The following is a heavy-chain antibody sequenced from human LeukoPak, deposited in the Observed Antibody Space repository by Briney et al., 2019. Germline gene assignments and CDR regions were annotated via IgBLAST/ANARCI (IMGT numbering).Heavy chain of an antibody. V-gene: IGHV1-8*03. CDR2: MNPNSGNT. J-gene: IGHJ5*02. D-gene: IGHD6-6*01. Sequence: ASVKVSCKASGYTFTSYGISWVRQAPGQGLEWMGWMNPNSGNTGYAQKFQGRVTITRNTSISTAYMELSSLRSEDTAVYYCARFLLATRRGNWFDPWGQGTLVIVSS. CDR1: GYTFTSYG. CDR3: ARFLLATRRGNWFDP.